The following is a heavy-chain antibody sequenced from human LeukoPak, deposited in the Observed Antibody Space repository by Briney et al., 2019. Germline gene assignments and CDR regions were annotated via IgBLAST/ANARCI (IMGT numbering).Heavy chain of an antibody. CDR1: GFNFSSYA. CDR3: ASEGHYYDSSGDNFDY. CDR2: ISGSGGST. Sequence: GESLRLSCAASGFNFSSYAMSWVRQAPGKGLEWVSAISGSGGSTYYAPSLKGRFTISRDNSKNPLYLQTNSLRAEDTAVYYCASEGHYYDSSGDNFDYWGQGTLVTVSS. V-gene: IGHV3-23*01. J-gene: IGHJ4*02. D-gene: IGHD3-22*01.